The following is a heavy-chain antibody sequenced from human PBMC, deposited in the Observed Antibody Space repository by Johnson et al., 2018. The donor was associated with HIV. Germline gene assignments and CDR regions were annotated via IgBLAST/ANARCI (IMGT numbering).Heavy chain of an antibody. J-gene: IGHJ3*02. V-gene: IGHV3-30-3*01. D-gene: IGHD6-13*01. CDR3: ATEGAAAAAGPSDAFDI. Sequence: VQLVESGGGVVQPGRSLRLSCVGSGFTFSGYAMHWVRQAPGKGLEWVAFISYDGSTKYYADSVTGRFTISRDNSKNTLYLQMNSLPFEDTAVYYCATEGAAAAAGPSDAFDIWGQGTMVTVSS. CDR1: GFTFSGYA. CDR2: ISYDGSTK.